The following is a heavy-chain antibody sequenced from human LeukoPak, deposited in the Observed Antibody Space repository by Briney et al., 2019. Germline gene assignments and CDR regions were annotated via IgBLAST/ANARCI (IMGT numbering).Heavy chain of an antibody. CDR2: INPDGSGK. CDR3: AKDEHRRGSTIFGVVPKVDYYYYMDV. CDR1: GFTFNSYW. J-gene: IGHJ6*03. D-gene: IGHD3-3*01. V-gene: IGHV3-7*01. Sequence: GGSLRLSCAASGFTFNSYWMIWVRQAPGKGLEWVANINPDGSGKYYVDSVKGRFTISRDNSKNTLYLQMNSLRAEDTAVYYCAKDEHRRGSTIFGVVPKVDYYYYMDVWGKGTTVTVSS.